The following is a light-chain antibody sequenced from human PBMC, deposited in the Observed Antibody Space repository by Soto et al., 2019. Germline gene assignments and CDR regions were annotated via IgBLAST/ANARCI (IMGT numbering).Light chain of an antibody. V-gene: IGKV1-5*03. J-gene: IGKJ1*01. CDR2: KAS. CDR3: QQYNSYSDA. CDR1: QTISSW. Sequence: VQMPQKTSTLSASVGDRVTITCRASQTISSWLAWYQQKPGKAPKLLIYKASTLKSGVPSRFSGSGSGTEFTLTISSLQPDDFATYYCQQYNSYSDAFGHGAKVDIK.